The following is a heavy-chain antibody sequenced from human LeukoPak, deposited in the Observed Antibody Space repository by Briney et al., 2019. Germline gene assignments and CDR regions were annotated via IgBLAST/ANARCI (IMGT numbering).Heavy chain of an antibody. Sequence: ASVKVSCKASGYTFTSYDINWVRQATGQGLEWMGWMNPNSGNTGYAQKFQGRVTMTRNTSISTAYMELSSLRSEDTAVYYCARDSTPEALVGYGDSPILDYWGQGTLVTVSS. J-gene: IGHJ4*02. CDR1: GYTFTSYD. D-gene: IGHD4-17*01. CDR3: ARDSTPEALVGYGDSPILDY. CDR2: MNPNSGNT. V-gene: IGHV1-8*01.